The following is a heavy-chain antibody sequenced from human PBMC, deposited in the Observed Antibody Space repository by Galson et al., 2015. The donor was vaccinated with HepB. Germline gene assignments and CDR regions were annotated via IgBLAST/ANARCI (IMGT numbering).Heavy chain of an antibody. CDR3: ARGGLATIGGPTFDY. V-gene: IGHV1-18*01. Sequence: SVKVSCKASGHTLSRYSINWVRQAPGQGPEWMGWIGGNNGNANYAKKFHGRVTMTTDTSTSTAYMEVRSLRSDDTAMYYCARGGLATIGGPTFDYCGQGTLVAVSS. J-gene: IGHJ4*02. D-gene: IGHD5-24*01. CDR1: GHTLSRYS. CDR2: IGGNNGNA.